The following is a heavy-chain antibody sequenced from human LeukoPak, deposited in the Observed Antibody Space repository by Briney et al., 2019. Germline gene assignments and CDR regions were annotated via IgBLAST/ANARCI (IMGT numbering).Heavy chain of an antibody. V-gene: IGHV4-39*01. J-gene: IGHJ4*02. Sequence: SETLSLTCTVSGGSISSSNYNWGWIRQPPGKGLEWIGNIYYSGSTYYNPSLKSRVTISLDTSKNQFSLKLSSVTAADTAVYYCARHRNYYDSSGYDYWGQGTLVTVSS. CDR3: ARHRNYYDSSGYDY. D-gene: IGHD3-22*01. CDR1: GGSISSSNYN. CDR2: IYYSGST.